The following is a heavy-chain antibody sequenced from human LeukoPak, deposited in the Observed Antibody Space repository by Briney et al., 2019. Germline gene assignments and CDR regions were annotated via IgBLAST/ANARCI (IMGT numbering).Heavy chain of an antibody. V-gene: IGHV1-69*06. Sequence: SVKVSCKASGGNFNNFAVTWVRQAPGQGLVWVGRIIPLSGTANFAQEFQGRVSITADKSTSTAYMELRSLRSEDTAVYYCARDSGHAVLVPRGFDIWGQGTMVTVPS. CDR2: IIPLSGTA. CDR3: ARDSGHAVLVPRGFDI. D-gene: IGHD2-8*02. J-gene: IGHJ3*02. CDR1: GGNFNNFA.